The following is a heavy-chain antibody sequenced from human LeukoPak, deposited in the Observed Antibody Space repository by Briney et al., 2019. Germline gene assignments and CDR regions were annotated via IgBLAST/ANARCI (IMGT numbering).Heavy chain of an antibody. CDR1: GYSFSIYW. D-gene: IGHD6-6*01. CDR3: ARLPTYSSSPDY. CDR2: IFPGDSDT. V-gene: IGHV5-51*01. J-gene: IGHJ4*02. Sequence: GESLKISCKTSGYSFSIYWIGWVRQMPGQGLEWMGIIFPGDSDTRYSPSFQGQVTISADKSISTAYLQWNSLKASDTAMYYCARLPTYSSSPDYWGQGTLVTVSS.